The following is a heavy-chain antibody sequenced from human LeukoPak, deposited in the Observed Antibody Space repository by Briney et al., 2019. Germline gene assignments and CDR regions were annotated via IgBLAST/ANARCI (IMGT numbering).Heavy chain of an antibody. Sequence: SVKVSCKASGGTFSSYAISWVRQAPGQGLEWMGGIIPIFGTANYAQKFQGRVTITADESTSTAYMELSSLRSDDTAVYYCARFGLGKHIEVAGIPFDIWGQGTMVTVSS. CDR2: IIPIFGTA. CDR1: GGTFSSYA. CDR3: ARFGLGKHIEVAGIPFDI. V-gene: IGHV1-69*13. D-gene: IGHD6-19*01. J-gene: IGHJ3*02.